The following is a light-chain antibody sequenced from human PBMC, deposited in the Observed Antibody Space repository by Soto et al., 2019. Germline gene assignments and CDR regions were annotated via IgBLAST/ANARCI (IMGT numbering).Light chain of an antibody. CDR3: QQSYSSPPWT. Sequence: DIQMTQSPSSLSAAVGDRVTMTCRASQTIDRYLNWYQQKPGKAPKLLIYTASSLQSGVPSRFSGSGSGTDFTLTIGSLQPEDFATYYCQQSYSSPPWTFGQGTKVDI. V-gene: IGKV1-39*01. J-gene: IGKJ1*01. CDR2: TAS. CDR1: QTIDRY.